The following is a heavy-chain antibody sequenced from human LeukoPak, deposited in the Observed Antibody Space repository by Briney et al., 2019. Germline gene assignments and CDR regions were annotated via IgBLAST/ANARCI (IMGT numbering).Heavy chain of an antibody. J-gene: IGHJ4*02. D-gene: IGHD4-23*01. CDR1: GGSISSYY. CDR2: IYYSGST. Sequence: SETLSLTCTVSGGSISSYYWSWIRQPPGKGLEWFGYIYYSGSTNYNPSLKSRVTISVDTSKNQFSLKLSSVTAADTAVYYCARATRLAYGGNSYYFDYWGLGTLVTVSS. CDR3: ARATRLAYGGNSYYFDY. V-gene: IGHV4-59*01.